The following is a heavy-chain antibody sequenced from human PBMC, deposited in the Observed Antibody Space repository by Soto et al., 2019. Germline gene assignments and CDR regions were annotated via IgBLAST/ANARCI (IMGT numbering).Heavy chain of an antibody. V-gene: IGHV3-23*01. CDR3: ARDQAGGWISHGYDH. D-gene: IGHD5-12*01. CDR2: ISNSGGSI. CDR1: GFTFSGYA. J-gene: IGHJ4*02. Sequence: EVHLLQSGGDLVQPGGSLRLSCAASGFTFSGYAMSWVRQAPGKGLEWVSGISNSGGSIFYSDSVKGRFTISRDNSENTLYLQMNSLKDEDTAVYFCARDQAGGWISHGYDHWGQGSRVDVSA.